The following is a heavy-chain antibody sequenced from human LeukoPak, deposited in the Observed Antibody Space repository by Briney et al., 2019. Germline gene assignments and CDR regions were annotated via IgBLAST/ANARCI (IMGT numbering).Heavy chain of an antibody. J-gene: IGHJ5*02. V-gene: IGHV4-31*01. CDR3: ARVAPPSQIRCFDA. Sequence: SQTLSLTCTVSGGSISSGGYYWSWIRQHPGKGLEWIGYIYYSGSTYYNPSLKSLVTISVDTSKYQYSLKLSSVAAADTAVYNGARVAPPSQIRCFDAWGQGTLVTVSS. D-gene: IGHD2-8*01. CDR2: IYYSGST. CDR1: GGSISSGGYY.